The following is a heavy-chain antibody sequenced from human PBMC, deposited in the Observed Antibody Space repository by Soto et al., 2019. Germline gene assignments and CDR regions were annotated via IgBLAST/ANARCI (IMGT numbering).Heavy chain of an antibody. CDR3: AKDTYYHDTTGYYVFDY. V-gene: IGHV3-30*18. J-gene: IGHJ4*02. Sequence: GGSLRLSCAASEFTFSSYGIHWVRQAPGKGLEWVAVISYDGSKKQYADSVKGRSTISRDNSKNTLHLQMNSLRAEDTAVYYCAKDTYYHDTTGYYVFDYWGQGTLVTVSS. CDR2: ISYDGSKK. CDR1: EFTFSSYG. D-gene: IGHD3-22*01.